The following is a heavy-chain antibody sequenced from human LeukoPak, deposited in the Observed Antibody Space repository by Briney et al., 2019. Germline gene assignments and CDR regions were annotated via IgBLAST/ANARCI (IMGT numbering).Heavy chain of an antibody. CDR2: INSDGSST. CDR1: GFTFSSYW. Sequence: PGGSLRLSCAASGFTFSSYWMHWVRQAPGKGLVWVSRINSDGSSTSYADSVKGRFTISRDNAKNTLYLQMNSLRAEDTAVYYCARVSEAATYYYYYYMDVWGKGTTVTISS. D-gene: IGHD2-15*01. CDR3: ARVSEAATYYYYYYMDV. J-gene: IGHJ6*03. V-gene: IGHV3-74*01.